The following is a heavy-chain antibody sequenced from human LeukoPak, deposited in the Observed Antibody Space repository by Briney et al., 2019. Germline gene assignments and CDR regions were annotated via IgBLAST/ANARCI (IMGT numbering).Heavy chain of an antibody. CDR2: IYSGGST. J-gene: IGHJ5*02. CDR1: GFTVSSNY. Sequence: GGSLRLSCAASGFTVSSNYMSWVRQAPGKGLEWVSVIYSGGSTYYADSVKGRFTISRDNSKNTLYLQINSLRADDTAVYYCARDLGVLRSGEQHPDNWLDPWGQGTLVTVSS. D-gene: IGHD1-1*01. CDR3: ARDLGVLRSGEQHPDNWLDP. V-gene: IGHV3-53*01.